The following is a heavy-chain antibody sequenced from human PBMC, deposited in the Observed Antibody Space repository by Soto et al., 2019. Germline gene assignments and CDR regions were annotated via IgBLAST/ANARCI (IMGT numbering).Heavy chain of an antibody. CDR2: ISASGGST. J-gene: IGHJ4*02. CDR1: GFTFSSYA. CDR3: AKVPDIVETYFFDY. Sequence: EVQLWESGGGLAQPGGSLRLSCAAYGFTFSSYAMSWVRQAPGKGLEWVSGISASGGSTYYADSVKGRFTISRDNSKNTLYLQMNSLRAEYTAVYYCAKVPDIVETYFFDYWGQGTLVTVSS. V-gene: IGHV3-23*01. D-gene: IGHD2-21*01.